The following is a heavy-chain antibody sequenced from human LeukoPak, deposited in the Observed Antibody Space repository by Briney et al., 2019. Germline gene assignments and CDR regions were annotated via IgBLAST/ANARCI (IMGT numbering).Heavy chain of an antibody. CDR3: ARVHDSSGYYWYFDL. CDR1: GFTFSSYS. D-gene: IGHD3-22*01. V-gene: IGHV3-21*01. Sequence: KPGGSLTLSCAASGFTFSSYSMNWVRQAPGKGLEWVSSISSSSSYIYYADSVKGRFTISRDNAKNSLYLQMNSLRAEDTAVYYCARVHDSSGYYWYFDLWGRGTLVTVSS. J-gene: IGHJ2*01. CDR2: ISSSSSYI.